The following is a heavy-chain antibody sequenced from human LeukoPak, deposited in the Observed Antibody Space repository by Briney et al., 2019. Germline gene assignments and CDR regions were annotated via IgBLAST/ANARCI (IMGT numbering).Heavy chain of an antibody. D-gene: IGHD3-22*01. CDR2: ISAYNGNT. CDR3: ARDTTYYYDSSGLDY. V-gene: IGHV1-18*01. Sequence: VASVKVSCKASGYTFTSYGISWVRQAPGQGLEWMGWISAYNGNTNYAQKLQGRVTMTTDTSTSTAYMELRSLRSDDTAVYYCARDTTYYYDSSGLDYWGQGTLVTVSS. J-gene: IGHJ4*02. CDR1: GYTFTSYG.